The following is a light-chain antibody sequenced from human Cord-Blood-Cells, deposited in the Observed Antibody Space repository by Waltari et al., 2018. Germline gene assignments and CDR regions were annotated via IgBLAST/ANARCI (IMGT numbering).Light chain of an antibody. J-gene: IGLJ3*02. Sequence: QSALTQPASVSGSPGQSTTISCTGTSSEVGSYKLVYWYQQHPGKAPKLMIYEGSKRPSGVSNRFSGSKSGNTASLTISGLQAEDEADYYCCSYAGSSSWVFGGGTKLTVL. CDR3: CSYAGSSSWV. CDR2: EGS. V-gene: IGLV2-23*01. CDR1: SSEVGSYKL.